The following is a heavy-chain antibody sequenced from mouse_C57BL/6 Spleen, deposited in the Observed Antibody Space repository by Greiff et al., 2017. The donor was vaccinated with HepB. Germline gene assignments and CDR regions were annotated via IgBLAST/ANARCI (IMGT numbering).Heavy chain of an antibody. V-gene: IGHV1-50*01. CDR1: GYTFTSYW. CDR2: IDPSDSYT. J-gene: IGHJ3*01. Sequence: VHLQQPGAELVKPGASVKLSCKASGYTFTSYWMQWVKQRPGQGLEWIGEIDPSDSYTNYNQKFKGKATLTVDTSSSTAYMQLSSLTSEDSAVYYCARGSSGYDAYWGQGTLVTVSA. CDR3: ARGSSGYDAY. D-gene: IGHD3-2*02.